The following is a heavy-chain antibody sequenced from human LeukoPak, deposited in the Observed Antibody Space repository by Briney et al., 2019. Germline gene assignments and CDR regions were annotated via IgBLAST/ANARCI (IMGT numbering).Heavy chain of an antibody. CDR1: GYTLTELS. CDR3: VTLLTDFWSGYSYWYYFDY. Sequence: VASVKVSCKVSGYTLTELSMHWVRQAPGKGLEWMGGFDPEDGETIYAQKFQGRVTMTEDTSTDTAYMELSSLRSEDTAVYYCVTLLTDFWSGYSYWYYFDYWGQGTLVTVSS. J-gene: IGHJ4*02. CDR2: FDPEDGET. V-gene: IGHV1-24*01. D-gene: IGHD3-3*01.